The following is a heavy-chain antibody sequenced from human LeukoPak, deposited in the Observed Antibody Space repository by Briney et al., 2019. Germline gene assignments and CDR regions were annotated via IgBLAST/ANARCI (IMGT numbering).Heavy chain of an antibody. CDR3: ARDLRCGRRYYYGMDV. J-gene: IGHJ6*02. CDR1: GGSISSYY. CDR2: IYYSGST. V-gene: IGHV4-59*01. D-gene: IGHD2-15*01. Sequence: PSETLSLTCTVSGGSISSYYWSWIRQPPGKGLEWIGYIYYSGSTNYNPSLKSRVTISVDTPKNQFSLKLSSVTAADTAVYYCARDLRCGRRYYYGMDVWGQGTTVTVSS.